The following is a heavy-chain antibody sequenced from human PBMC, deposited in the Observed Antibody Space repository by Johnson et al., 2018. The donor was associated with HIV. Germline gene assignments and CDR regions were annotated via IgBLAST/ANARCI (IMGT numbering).Heavy chain of an antibody. V-gene: IGHV3-15*01. Sequence: GGLVKPGGSLRVSCAASGFTFSHAWMNWVRQAPGKGLEWVGRIRSKTDGGTTEYAAPVKGRFTISRDDSKNTLYLQMNSLRAEDTAVYYCAKDRAPILLWFGELDGFDIWGQGTMVTVSS. CDR3: AKDRAPILLWFGELDGFDI. D-gene: IGHD3-10*01. J-gene: IGHJ3*02. CDR1: GFTFSHAW. CDR2: IRSKTDGGTT.